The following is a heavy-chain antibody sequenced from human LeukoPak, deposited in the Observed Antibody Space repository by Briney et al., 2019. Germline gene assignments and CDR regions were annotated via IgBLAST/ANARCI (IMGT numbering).Heavy chain of an antibody. D-gene: IGHD3-10*01. J-gene: IGHJ4*02. Sequence: GGSVRLSCAASGFTFSSSGMHWVRQDPGKGLEWVAVISYDGSNKYYADSVKGRFTISRDNSKNTLYLQINSLRSEDRAVYYCSVLLWFGELRWGQGTLVTVSS. CDR3: SVLLWFGELR. CDR1: GFTFSSSG. CDR2: ISYDGSNK. V-gene: IGHV3-30*03.